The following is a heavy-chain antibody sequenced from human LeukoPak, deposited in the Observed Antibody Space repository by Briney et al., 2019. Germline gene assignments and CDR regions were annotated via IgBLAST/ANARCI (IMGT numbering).Heavy chain of an antibody. D-gene: IGHD3-10*01. J-gene: IGHJ5*02. Sequence: ASVKVSCKASGYTFTGYYMHWVRQAPGQGLEWMGWINPNSGGTNYAQKFQGRVTMTRDTSISTAYMELSRLRSDDTAVYYCARNTYYGSGSYSVDWFDPWGQGTLVTVSS. CDR1: GYTFTGYY. CDR2: INPNSGGT. V-gene: IGHV1-2*02. CDR3: ARNTYYGSGSYSVDWFDP.